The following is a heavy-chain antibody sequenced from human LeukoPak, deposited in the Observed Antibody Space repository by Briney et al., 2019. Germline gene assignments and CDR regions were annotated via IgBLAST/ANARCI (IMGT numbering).Heavy chain of an antibody. D-gene: IGHD3-9*01. CDR3: ARRQILTGDQKGAFGI. CDR1: GYRFTSYW. Sequence: GESLKISCKGSGYRFTSYWIAWVRQMPGKGLEWMGITYPGDSDTRYSPSFQGQVTISADKSISTAYLQWSSLKASDTAMYYCARRQILTGDQKGAFGIRGQGTMVTVSS. J-gene: IGHJ3*02. CDR2: TYPGDSDT. V-gene: IGHV5-51*01.